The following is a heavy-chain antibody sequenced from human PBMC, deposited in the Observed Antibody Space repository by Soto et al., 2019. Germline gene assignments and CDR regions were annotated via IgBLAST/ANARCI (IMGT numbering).Heavy chain of an antibody. D-gene: IGHD6-19*01. CDR2: IIPIFGTA. Sequence: ASVKVSCKASGGTFSSYAISWVRQAPGQGLERMGGIIPIFGTANYAQKFQGRVTITADESTSTAYMELSSLRSEDTAVYYCARTSVAGTEFKDYYYGMDVWGQGTTVTVSS. CDR3: ARTSVAGTEFKDYYYGMDV. V-gene: IGHV1-69*13. J-gene: IGHJ6*02. CDR1: GGTFSSYA.